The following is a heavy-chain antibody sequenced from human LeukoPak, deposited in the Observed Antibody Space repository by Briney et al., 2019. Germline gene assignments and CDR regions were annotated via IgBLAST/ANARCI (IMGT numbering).Heavy chain of an antibody. V-gene: IGHV4-4*09. J-gene: IGHJ5*02. CDR1: GGSNNSYY. Sequence: SETLSLTCTISGGSNNSYYWSWIRQPPGKGLEWIGYTHPSGNTNYSPSLKSRVTISIDMSRNQFSLKLSSVTAADTAVYYCARKAPKKGWFDPWGQGTLVTVSS. CDR3: ARKAPKKGWFDP. CDR2: THPSGNT.